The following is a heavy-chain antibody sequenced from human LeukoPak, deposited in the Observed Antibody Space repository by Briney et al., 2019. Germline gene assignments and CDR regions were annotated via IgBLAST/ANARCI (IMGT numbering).Heavy chain of an antibody. J-gene: IGHJ4*02. CDR2: IIPIFGTA. CDR3: ARKGWFGESYDREFDY. D-gene: IGHD3-10*01. Sequence: SVKVSCKASGGTFSSYAISWVRQAAGQGLEWMGGIIPIFGTANYAQKFQGRVTITTDESTSTAYMELSSLRSEDTVVYYCARKGWFGESYDREFDYWGQGTLVTVSS. CDR1: GGTFSSYA. V-gene: IGHV1-69*05.